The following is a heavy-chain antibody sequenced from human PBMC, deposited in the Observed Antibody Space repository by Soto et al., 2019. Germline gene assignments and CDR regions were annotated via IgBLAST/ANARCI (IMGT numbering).Heavy chain of an antibody. CDR3: ARDRLEWLFTYSHCYYMDV. Sequence: EVQLVESGGGLVKPGGSLRLSCAASGFTFSSYSINWVRQVPGKGLDWVSSISSSSSYISYADSVKGRVTISRDNAKNPRYQQKTSLRAEDTAVYYCARDRLEWLFTYSHCYYMDVWGKGNTVNAS. V-gene: IGHV3-21*03. D-gene: IGHD3-3*01. CDR1: GFTFSSYS. J-gene: IGHJ6*03. CDR2: ISSSSSYI.